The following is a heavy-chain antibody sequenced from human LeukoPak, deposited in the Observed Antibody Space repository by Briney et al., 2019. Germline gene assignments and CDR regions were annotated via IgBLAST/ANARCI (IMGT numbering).Heavy chain of an antibody. J-gene: IGHJ4*02. CDR1: GYTVSSNY. Sequence: GGSLRLSCAASGYTVSSNYMSWVRQAPGKGLKWVSVIYSGGSTYYADSVKGRFTISRDNSKNTLYLQMNSLRAEDTAVYYCARVSGDCSSTSCAFDYWGQGTLVTVSS. CDR2: IYSGGST. CDR3: ARVSGDCSSTSCAFDY. D-gene: IGHD2-2*01. V-gene: IGHV3-53*01.